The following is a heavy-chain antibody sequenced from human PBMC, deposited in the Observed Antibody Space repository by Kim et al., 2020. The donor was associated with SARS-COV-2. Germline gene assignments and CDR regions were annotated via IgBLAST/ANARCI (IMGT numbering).Heavy chain of an antibody. D-gene: IGHD6-13*01. J-gene: IGHJ6*02. CDR2: IIPIFGTA. Sequence: SVKVSCKASGGTFSSYAISWVRQAPGQGLEWMGGIIPIFGTANYAQKFQGRVTITADESTSTAYMELSSLRSEDTAVYYCARGMAAAGTGDYYGMDVWGQGTTVTVSS. CDR3: ARGMAAAGTGDYYGMDV. CDR1: GGTFSSYA. V-gene: IGHV1-69*13.